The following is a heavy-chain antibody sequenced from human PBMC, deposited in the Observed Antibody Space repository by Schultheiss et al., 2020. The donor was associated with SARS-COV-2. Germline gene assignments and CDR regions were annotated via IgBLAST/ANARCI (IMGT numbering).Heavy chain of an antibody. V-gene: IGHV4-34*01. CDR1: SGSFSDYY. D-gene: IGHD3-16*01. Sequence: SQTLSLTCAVYSGSFSDYYWSWIRQSPGKGLEWIGYIYYSGSTYYNPSLKSRVIISMDTSKNQFSLKLSSVTAADTAVYYCARDGGNYYYYGMDVWGQGTTVTVSS. CDR2: IYYSGST. CDR3: ARDGGNYYYYGMDV. J-gene: IGHJ6*02.